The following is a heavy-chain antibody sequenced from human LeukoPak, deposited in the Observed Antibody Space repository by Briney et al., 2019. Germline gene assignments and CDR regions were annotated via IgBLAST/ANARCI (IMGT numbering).Heavy chain of an antibody. J-gene: IGHJ3*02. D-gene: IGHD3-22*01. CDR1: GGTFSSYA. CDR2: IIPIFGTA. CDR3: ARANTYYYDSSGHDAFDI. V-gene: IGHV1-69*01. Sequence: GASVKVSCKASGGTFSSYAISWVRQAPGQGLEWMGGIIPIFGTANYAQKFQGRVTITADESTSTAYMELSSLRSEDTAVYYCARANTYYYDSSGHDAFDIWGQGTMVTVSS.